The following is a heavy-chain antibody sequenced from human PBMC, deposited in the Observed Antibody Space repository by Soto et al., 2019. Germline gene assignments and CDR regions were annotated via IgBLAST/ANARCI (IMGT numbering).Heavy chain of an antibody. CDR3: AVTMTNYYYYGMDV. Sequence: QVQLVQSGAEVKKPGSSVKVSCKASGGTFSSYAISWVRQAPGQGLEWMGGIIPIFGTADYAQKFQGRVTITAGESTSTAYMELSSLRSEGTAVYYCAVTMTNYYYYGMDVWGQGTTVTVSS. D-gene: IGHD3-22*01. J-gene: IGHJ6*02. CDR2: IIPIFGTA. CDR1: GGTFSSYA. V-gene: IGHV1-69*12.